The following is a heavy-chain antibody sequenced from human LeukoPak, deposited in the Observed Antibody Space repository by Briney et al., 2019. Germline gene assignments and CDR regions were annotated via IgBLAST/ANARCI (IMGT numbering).Heavy chain of an antibody. CDR2: INTDGSRT. V-gene: IGHV3-74*01. CDR3: AKDIGSGYDFFDY. Sequence: GGSLRLSCAASGFTFSNYRMHWVRQAPGKGLVWVSRINTDGSRTTYADSVKGRFTISRDNAKNTLYLQMNSLRAEDTAVYYCAKDIGSGYDFFDYWGQGTLVTVSS. CDR1: GFTFSNYR. J-gene: IGHJ4*02. D-gene: IGHD5-12*01.